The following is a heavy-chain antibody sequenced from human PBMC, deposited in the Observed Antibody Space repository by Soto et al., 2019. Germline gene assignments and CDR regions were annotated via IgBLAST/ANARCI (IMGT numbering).Heavy chain of an antibody. CDR3: ARGGGFSPYYYNLDV. D-gene: IGHD2-15*01. CDR1: GYTLNTYY. Sequence: ASVKVSCKASGYTLNTYYIHWVRQAPGQGPEWMGIINPRGGSTTYAQNFQDRVTMTRDTSSSTVYMELSSLRSEDTAVYYCARGGGFSPYYYNLDVWGQGTTVTVYS. J-gene: IGHJ6*02. CDR2: INPRGGST. V-gene: IGHV1-46*02.